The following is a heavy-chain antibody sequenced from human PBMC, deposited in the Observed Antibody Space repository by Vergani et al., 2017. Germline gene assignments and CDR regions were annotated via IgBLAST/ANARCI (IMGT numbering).Heavy chain of an antibody. D-gene: IGHD1-26*01. J-gene: IGHJ3*02. Sequence: QVQLQESGPGLVKPSQTLSLTCTVSGGSISSGSYYWSWIRQPAGKGLEWIGRIYTSGSTNYNPSLKSRVTISVDTSKNQFSLKLSSVTAADTAVYYCAKGVEGEGAFDIWGQGTMVTVSS. CDR1: GGSISSGSYY. V-gene: IGHV4-61*02. CDR2: IYTSGST. CDR3: AKGVEGEGAFDI.